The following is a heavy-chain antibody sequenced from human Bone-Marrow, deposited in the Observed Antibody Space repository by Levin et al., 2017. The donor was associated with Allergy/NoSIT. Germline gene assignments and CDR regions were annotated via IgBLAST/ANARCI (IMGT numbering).Heavy chain of an antibody. D-gene: IGHD6-19*01. CDR3: AKDEDHVAGAFDI. CDR2: ISDDGSDK. Sequence: SCAASGLIFSSHGMHWVRQAPGKGLEWVAVISDDGSDKYYAVSVKGRFTISRDNSKNMVFLQMNSLRVDDTAMYYCAKDEDHVAGAFDIWGQGTMVTVSS. CDR1: GLIFSSHG. V-gene: IGHV3-30*18. J-gene: IGHJ3*02.